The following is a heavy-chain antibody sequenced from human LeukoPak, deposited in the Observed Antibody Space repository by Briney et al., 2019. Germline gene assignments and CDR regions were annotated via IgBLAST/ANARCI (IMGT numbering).Heavy chain of an antibody. D-gene: IGHD5-18*01. V-gene: IGHV3-9*03. J-gene: IGHJ4*02. CDR3: AKAGLWSGFDY. Sequence: PGGSLRLSCAASGFTFDDYAMHWVRQAPGKGLEWASGISWNSGSIGYADSVKGRFTISRDNAKNSLYLQMNSLRAEDMALYYCAKAGLWSGFDYWGQGTLVTVSS. CDR2: ISWNSGSI. CDR1: GFTFDDYA.